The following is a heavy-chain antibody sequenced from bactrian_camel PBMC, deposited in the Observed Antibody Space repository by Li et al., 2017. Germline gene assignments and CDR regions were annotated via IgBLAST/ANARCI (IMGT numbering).Heavy chain of an antibody. CDR2: IDRDGST. J-gene: IGHJ6*01. D-gene: IGHD8*01. CDR1: VYTSGFWC. CDR3: AASTIDFTYTHCGPLWSADFGY. V-gene: IGHV3S55*01. Sequence: VQLVESGGRSVQAGGSLRLSCQSNVYTSGFWCMGWFRHGRGNQGEGVAFIDRDGSTSYADSVKGRFTISKDNAKNTLYLQMNSLKPEGTAMYYCAASTIDFTYTHCGPLWSADFGYWGQGTQVTVS.